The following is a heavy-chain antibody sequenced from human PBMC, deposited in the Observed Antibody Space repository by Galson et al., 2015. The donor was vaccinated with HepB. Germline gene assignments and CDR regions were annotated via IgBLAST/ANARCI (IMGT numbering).Heavy chain of an antibody. D-gene: IGHD3-10*01. V-gene: IGHV3-23*01. CDR2: IGVSGNA. CDR1: GFTFTSYA. J-gene: IGHJ4*02. CDR3: AKRAVPGVYFFDQ. Sequence: SLRLSCAASGFTFTSYAMDWVRQAPGKGLEWVSSIGVSGNAYYADSVKGRFTISRDISKSTLYLEMNSLRAEDTAVYYCAKRAVPGVYFFDQWGQGTLVTVSS.